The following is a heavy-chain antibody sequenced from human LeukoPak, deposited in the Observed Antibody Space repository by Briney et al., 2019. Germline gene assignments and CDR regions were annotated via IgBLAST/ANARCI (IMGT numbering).Heavy chain of an antibody. J-gene: IGHJ4*02. CDR3: ARASIDEPERFDY. CDR1: GGSISSYY. V-gene: IGHV4-59*01. Sequence: SETLSLTCTVSGGSISSYYWSWIRQPPGKGLEWIGYIYYSGTTNYNPSLKGRVTMSVDTSKNQFSLKLSSVTAADTAVYYCARASIDEPERFDYWGQGILVTVSS. CDR2: IYYSGTT.